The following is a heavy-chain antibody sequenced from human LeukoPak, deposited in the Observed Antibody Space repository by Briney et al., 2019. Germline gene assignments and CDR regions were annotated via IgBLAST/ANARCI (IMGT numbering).Heavy chain of an antibody. D-gene: IGHD5-24*01. V-gene: IGHV1-46*01. J-gene: IGHJ3*02. CDR1: GYTFTSYY. CDR3: ARQGVEMATEDAFDI. Sequence: GASVKVSCKASGYTFTSYYIHWVRQAPGQGLEWMGIIYPGGGSTSYAQKFQGRVTMTRDMSTSTVYMELSSLRSEDTAVYYCARQGVEMATEDAFDIWGQGTMVTVSS. CDR2: IYPGGGST.